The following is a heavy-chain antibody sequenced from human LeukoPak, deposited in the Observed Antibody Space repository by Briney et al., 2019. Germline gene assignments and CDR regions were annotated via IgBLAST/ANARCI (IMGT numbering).Heavy chain of an antibody. CDR2: IYYSGST. CDR3: VHSSGYYSVDY. Sequence: SETLSLTCTVSGGSISSSSYYWGWIRQPPGKGRERIGSIYYSGSTYYNPALKSRVTISVDTSKNQFSLKLSSVSAAGTAVYYCVHSSGYYSVDYWGQGTLVTVSS. CDR1: GGSISSSSYY. V-gene: IGHV4-39*01. J-gene: IGHJ4*02. D-gene: IGHD3-22*01.